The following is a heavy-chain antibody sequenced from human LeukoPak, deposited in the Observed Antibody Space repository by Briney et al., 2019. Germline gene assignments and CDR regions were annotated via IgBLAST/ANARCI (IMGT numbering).Heavy chain of an antibody. CDR1: GFTVSSSY. CDR3: ARNWGNWYFDL. CDR2: IYSGGRT. D-gene: IGHD3-16*01. J-gene: IGHJ2*01. Sequence: GGSLRLSCAASGFTVSSSYMSWVRQAPGKGLEWVSVIYSGGRTYYADSVRGRFTISRDKSKSTLSLQMNSLRAEDTAVYYCARNWGNWYFDLWGRGTLVTVSS. V-gene: IGHV3-66*01.